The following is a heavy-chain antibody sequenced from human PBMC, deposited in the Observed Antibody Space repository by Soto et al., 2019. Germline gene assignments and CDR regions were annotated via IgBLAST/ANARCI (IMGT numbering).Heavy chain of an antibody. D-gene: IGHD1-26*01. CDR2: IYYSGSS. V-gene: IGHV4-59*01. CDR3: ARWWELLSDAFDV. Sequence: QVQLQESGPGLVKPSETLSLTCPVSAGPISRYYWSWIRQPPGKGLEWIWYIYYSGSSNYNPSLKSRVTVRVDKDKQQVAVQLRFVTAGDTAVYYGARWWELLSDAFDVWGQGTTVHVSS. J-gene: IGHJ3*01. CDR1: AGPISRYY.